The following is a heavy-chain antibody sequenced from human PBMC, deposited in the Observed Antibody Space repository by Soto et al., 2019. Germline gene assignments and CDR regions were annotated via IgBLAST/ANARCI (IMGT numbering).Heavy chain of an antibody. V-gene: IGHV1-69*13. CDR2: IIPIFGTA. D-gene: IGHD3-22*01. CDR1: GGTFSSYA. J-gene: IGHJ4*02. CDR3: AARPYYYDSSGYLGY. Sequence: RASVKVSCKASGGTFSSYAISWVRQAPGQGLEWMGGIIPIFGTANYAQKFQGRVTITADESTSTAYMELSSLRSEDTAVYYCAARPYYYDSSGYLGYWGQGTLVTVSS.